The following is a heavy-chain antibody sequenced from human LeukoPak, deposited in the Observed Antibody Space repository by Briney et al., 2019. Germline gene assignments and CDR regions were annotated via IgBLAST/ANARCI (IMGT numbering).Heavy chain of an antibody. D-gene: IGHD2-2*01. V-gene: IGHV3-23*01. Sequence: GGSLRLSCAASGFTFSSYAMNWVRQAPGKGLEWVSTISGSGGSAYYADSVKGRFTISRDNSKNTVYLQMTSLRAEDTAVYYCAKFVESCGRTSCPARNLKFDYWGQGTLVTVSS. J-gene: IGHJ4*02. CDR1: GFTFSSYA. CDR2: ISGSGGSA. CDR3: AKFVESCGRTSCPARNLKFDY.